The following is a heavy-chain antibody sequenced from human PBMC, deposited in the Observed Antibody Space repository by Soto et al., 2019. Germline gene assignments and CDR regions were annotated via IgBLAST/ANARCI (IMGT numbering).Heavy chain of an antibody. CDR1: GGSFSGYY. D-gene: IGHD6-13*01. CDR3: ARRKQQLVRIDY. J-gene: IGHJ4*02. CDR2: INHSGST. Sequence: SETLSLTCAVYGGSFSGYYWSWIRQPPGKGLEWIGEINHSGSTNYNPSLKSRVTISVDTSKNQFSLKLSSVTAADTAVYYCARRKQQLVRIDYWGQGTLVTVSS. V-gene: IGHV4-34*01.